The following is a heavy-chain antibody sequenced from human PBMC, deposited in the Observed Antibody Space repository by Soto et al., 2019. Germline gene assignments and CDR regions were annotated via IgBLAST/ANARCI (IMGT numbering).Heavy chain of an antibody. D-gene: IGHD1-26*01. J-gene: IGHJ4*02. CDR3: ARDRGGSYPNYY. CDR2: ISAYNGNT. CDR1: GYTFPSYG. Sequence: AASVQVSCKASGYTFPSYGISWVRQAPGQGLEWMGWISAYNGNTNYAQKLQGRVTKTTDTSTSTAYMELRSLRSDDTAVYYCARDRGGSYPNYYWGQGTLVTVSS. V-gene: IGHV1-18*04.